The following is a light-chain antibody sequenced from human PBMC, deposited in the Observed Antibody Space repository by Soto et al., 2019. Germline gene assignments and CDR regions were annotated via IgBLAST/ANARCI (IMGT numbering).Light chain of an antibody. V-gene: IGKV3-15*01. CDR1: QSVSNN. Sequence: EIVMTQSPATLSVSPGERATLSCRASQSVSNNLAWYQQKPGQAPRLLIYGASTRATGIPARFSGSGSGTVFTLTISSLQYEDFAVYYCQQYNNLRTFGQGTKLEIK. CDR2: GAS. CDR3: QQYNNLRT. J-gene: IGKJ2*01.